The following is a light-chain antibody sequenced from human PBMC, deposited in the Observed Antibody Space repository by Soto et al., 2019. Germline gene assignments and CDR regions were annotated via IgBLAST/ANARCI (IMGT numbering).Light chain of an antibody. CDR3: QQTDRPPRT. CDR1: QSVRSN. V-gene: IGKV1-39*01. CDR2: GAS. Sequence: DMPMTQSPSSLAASVGDKVSITCRARQSVRSNLNGYQQKSGKAPKLLIFGASKLQGGAPSRFSGSGSGTDFTLPISSLQPEDFATYYGQQTDRPPRTFGQGTRVEL. J-gene: IGKJ1*01.